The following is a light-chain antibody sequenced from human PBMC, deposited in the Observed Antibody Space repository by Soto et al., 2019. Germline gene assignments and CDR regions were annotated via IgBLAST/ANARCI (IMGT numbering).Light chain of an antibody. CDR3: QQYNNWPWT. CDR1: QSVSSN. J-gene: IGKJ1*01. Sequence: EIVMTQSPATLSVSPADRSTLSCMASQSVSSNLAWYQQKPGQAPRLLIYGASTRATGIPARFSGSGSGTEFTLTISSLQSEDFAVYYCQQYNNWPWTFGQGTKVDI. CDR2: GAS. V-gene: IGKV3-15*01.